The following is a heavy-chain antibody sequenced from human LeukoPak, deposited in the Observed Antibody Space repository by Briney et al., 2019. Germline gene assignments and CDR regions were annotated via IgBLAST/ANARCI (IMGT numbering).Heavy chain of an antibody. J-gene: IGHJ4*02. V-gene: IGHV3-30-3*01. D-gene: IGHD5-12*01. CDR3: VRSRRLQTYYFDY. CDR2: ISYDGSNK. Sequence: GGSLRLSCAASGFTFSSYAMHWVRQAPGKGLEWVAVISYDGSNKYYADSVKGRFTISRDNSKNTLYLQMNSLRAEDTAVYYCVRSRRLQTYYFDYWGQGTLVTVSS. CDR1: GFTFSSYA.